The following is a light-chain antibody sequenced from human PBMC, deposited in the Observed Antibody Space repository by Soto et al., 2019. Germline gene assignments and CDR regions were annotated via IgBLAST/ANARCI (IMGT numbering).Light chain of an antibody. CDR2: AVS. CDR3: QQTYKSPYT. CDR1: QSISNY. Sequence: DIQMTQSPPSLSASVGDRVTITCRASQSISNYLNWYQQKLGKAPKRLIYAVSSLQGGVPSRFSGSGSGTDFTLIISSLQPEDFATYYCQQTYKSPYTFGQGTKLEIK. V-gene: IGKV1-39*01. J-gene: IGKJ2*01.